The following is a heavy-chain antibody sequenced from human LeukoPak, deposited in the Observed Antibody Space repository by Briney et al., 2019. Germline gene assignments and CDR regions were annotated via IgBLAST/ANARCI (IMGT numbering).Heavy chain of an antibody. Sequence: SVKVSCKASGGTFISYAISWVRRAPGQGLEWMGGIIPIFGTANYAQKFQGRVTITADESTSTAYMELSSLRSEDTAVYYCARAVPAAIRGNWFDPWGQGTLVTVSS. D-gene: IGHD2-2*02. V-gene: IGHV1-69*13. CDR3: ARAVPAAIRGNWFDP. CDR1: GGTFISYA. CDR2: IIPIFGTA. J-gene: IGHJ5*02.